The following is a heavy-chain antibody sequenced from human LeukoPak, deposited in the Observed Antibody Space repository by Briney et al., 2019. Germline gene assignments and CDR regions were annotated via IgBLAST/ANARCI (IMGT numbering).Heavy chain of an antibody. D-gene: IGHD1-14*01. CDR2: ILVGGTT. V-gene: IGHV3-15*01. J-gene: IGHJ4*02. CDR3: ATDVPSPLAQIDY. CDR1: GVTFSNAW. Sequence: GGSLRLSCAASGVTFSNAWMSWVRQAPGKGLEWVARILVGGTTDYSAPVKGRFTISRDDSMNMLYQQMDSLKTGDTAMYYCATDVPSPLAQIDYWGQGTPVTVSS.